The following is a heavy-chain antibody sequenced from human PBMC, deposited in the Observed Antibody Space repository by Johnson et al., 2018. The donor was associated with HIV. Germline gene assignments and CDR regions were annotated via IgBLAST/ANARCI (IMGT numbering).Heavy chain of an antibody. V-gene: IGHV3-9*01. CDR1: GFTFDDYA. CDR2: ISWNSGSI. D-gene: IGHD6-19*01. CDR3: ARDPQQWLEVGAFDI. Sequence: VQLVESGGGLVQPGRSLRLSCAASGFTFDDYAMHWVRQAPGKGLEWVSGISWNSGSIGYADSVKGRFTISRDNAKNSLYLQMNSLRAEDTAVYYCARDPQQWLEVGAFDIWGQGTMVTVSS. J-gene: IGHJ3*02.